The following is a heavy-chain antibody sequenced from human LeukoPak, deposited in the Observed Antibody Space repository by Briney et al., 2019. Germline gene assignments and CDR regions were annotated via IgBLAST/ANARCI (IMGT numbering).Heavy chain of an antibody. J-gene: IGHJ4*02. V-gene: IGHV1-2*02. Sequence: ASVKVSCKASGYTFTDYYIHWVRQAPGQGLEWMGWINTNSGDTNYAQRFQGKITMTRDTSTTTTYMELSSLTSDDTALYYCSRLAGCGGDCYSEGDCWGQGTLVIVSS. CDR1: GYTFTDYY. CDR2: INTNSGDT. CDR3: SRLAGCGGDCYSEGDC. D-gene: IGHD2-21*02.